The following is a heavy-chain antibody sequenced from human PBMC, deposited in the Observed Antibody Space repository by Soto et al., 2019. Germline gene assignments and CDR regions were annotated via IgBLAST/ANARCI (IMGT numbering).Heavy chain of an antibody. CDR1: GDTFTFYY. D-gene: IGHD5-12*01. Sequence: SSVKVSCTASGDTFTFYYMNWVRQAPGQGLEWMGWINPNSGGTNYAQKFQGWVTMTRDTSISTAYMELSRLRSDDTAVYYCARDRATPDYGMDVWGQGTTVTVSS. CDR2: INPNSGGT. CDR3: ARDRATPDYGMDV. V-gene: IGHV1-2*04. J-gene: IGHJ6*02.